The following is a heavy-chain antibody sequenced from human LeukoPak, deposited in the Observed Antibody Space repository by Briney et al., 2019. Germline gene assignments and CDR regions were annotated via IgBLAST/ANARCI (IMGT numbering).Heavy chain of an antibody. D-gene: IGHD3-22*01. CDR2: IHTSGRT. J-gene: IGHJ4*02. Sequence: SETLSLTCTVSGDSISSGSYYWSWIRQPAGRGLEWIGRIHTSGRTNYNPSLKSRVTISADTSKNQFSLKLSSVTAADTAVYYCARGVTYYYDSSGYLYWGQGTLVTVSS. CDR1: GDSISSGSYY. CDR3: ARGVTYYYDSSGYLY. V-gene: IGHV4-61*02.